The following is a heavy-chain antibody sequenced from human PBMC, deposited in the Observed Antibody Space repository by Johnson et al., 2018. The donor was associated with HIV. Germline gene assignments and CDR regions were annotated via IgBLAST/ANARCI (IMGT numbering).Heavy chain of an antibody. CDR1: GFTFSSSW. V-gene: IGHV3-7*02. D-gene: IGHD3-22*01. CDR2: IKQDGSQK. Sequence: EKLVESGGGVVQPGGSLRLSCAASGFTFSSSWMNWVRQAPGKGLEWVANIKQDGSQKSYVASVKGRFTISRDNAKTSLYLQMDSLRVEDTAVYYCAGADPYDSSGSYFGIQGPFHIWGQGTMVTVSS. J-gene: IGHJ3*02. CDR3: AGADPYDSSGSYFGIQGPFHI.